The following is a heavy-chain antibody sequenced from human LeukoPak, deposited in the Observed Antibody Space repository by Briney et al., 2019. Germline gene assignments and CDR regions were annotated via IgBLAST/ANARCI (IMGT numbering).Heavy chain of an antibody. D-gene: IGHD3-3*01. CDR2: ISGSGGST. V-gene: IGHV3-23*01. CDR3: AKGTYYDFCSGYYEEGSGNYYYYYGMDV. CDR1: GFTFSSYA. Sequence: GGSLRLSCAASGFTFSSYAMSWVRQAPGKGLEWVSAISGSGGSTYYADSVKGRFTISRDNSKNTLYLQMNSLRAEDTAVYYCAKGTYYDFCSGYYEEGSGNYYYYYGMDVWGQGTTVTVSS. J-gene: IGHJ6*02.